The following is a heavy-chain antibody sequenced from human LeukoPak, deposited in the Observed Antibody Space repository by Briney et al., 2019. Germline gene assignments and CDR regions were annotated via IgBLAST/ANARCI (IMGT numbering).Heavy chain of an antibody. CDR1: GFTFSSYA. CDR3: AKDRPNYYGSNGHYYKLNGDC. V-gene: IGHV3-23*01. CDR2: ITSSGAAT. Sequence: GGPLRLSCAASGFTFSSYAMSWVRQAPGKGLEWVSSITSSGAATYYADSVKGRFTISRGNSDNTLYLQMNSLRAEDTAVYYCAKDRPNYYGSNGHYYKLNGDCWGQGTLVTVSS. J-gene: IGHJ4*02. D-gene: IGHD3-22*01.